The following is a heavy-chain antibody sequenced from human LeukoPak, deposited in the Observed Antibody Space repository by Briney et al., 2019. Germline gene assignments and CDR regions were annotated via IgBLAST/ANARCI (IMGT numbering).Heavy chain of an antibody. CDR3: ARDRRGYYDSGSYYPLI. D-gene: IGHD3-10*01. CDR1: GYRFTGYY. Sequence: ASVKVSCKASGYRFTGYYIHWARQAPGQGLEWMGWINPNSGGTNYAQKFQGRVTMARDTSVSTAYMEVSRLRSDDTAVYYCARDRRGYYDSGSYYPLIWGQGTLVTVSS. J-gene: IGHJ4*02. CDR2: INPNSGGT. V-gene: IGHV1-2*02.